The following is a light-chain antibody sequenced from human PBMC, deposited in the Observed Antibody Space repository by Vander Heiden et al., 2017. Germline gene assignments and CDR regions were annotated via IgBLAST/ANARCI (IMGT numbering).Light chain of an antibody. CDR2: GAS. CDR3: QQYENWPPWT. V-gene: IGKV3-15*01. CDR1: QNVSNN. Sequence: DIVLTQSPTTLSVSPGERATLSCRASQNVSNNLAWYQQKPGQGPRLLIYGASTRATDIPVRFSGSGSGTEFTLTISGLQSGDIAHYYCQQYENWPPWTFGQGTKVELK. J-gene: IGKJ1*01.